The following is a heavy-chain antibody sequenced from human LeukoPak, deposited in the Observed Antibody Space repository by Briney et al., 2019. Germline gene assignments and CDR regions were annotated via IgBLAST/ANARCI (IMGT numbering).Heavy chain of an antibody. D-gene: IGHD3-22*01. CDR2: INWNGGST. CDR1: GFTFDDYG. CDR3: ARAKSYDSSGYFDY. V-gene: IGHV3-20*04. Sequence: PGGSLRLSCAASGFTFDDYGMSWVRQAPGKGLEWVSGINWNGGSTGYADSVKGRFTISRDNAKNSLYLQMNSLRAEDTALYYWARAKSYDSSGYFDYWGQGTLVTVSS. J-gene: IGHJ4*02.